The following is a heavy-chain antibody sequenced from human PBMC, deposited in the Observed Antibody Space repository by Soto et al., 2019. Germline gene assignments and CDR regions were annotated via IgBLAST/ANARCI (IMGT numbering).Heavy chain of an antibody. D-gene: IGHD3-10*01. Sequence: GGSLRLSCAASGFTFSSYSMNWVRQAPGKGLEWVSYISSSSSTIYYADSVKGRFTISRDNAKNSLYLQMNSLRAEDTAVYYCATRPPGGPYRGVFDYWSQGTLVTVSS. CDR1: GFTFSSYS. V-gene: IGHV3-48*01. J-gene: IGHJ4*02. CDR3: ATRPPGGPYRGVFDY. CDR2: ISSSSSTI.